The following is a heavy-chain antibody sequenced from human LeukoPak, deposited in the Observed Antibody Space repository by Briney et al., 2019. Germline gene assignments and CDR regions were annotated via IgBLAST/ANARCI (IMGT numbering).Heavy chain of an antibody. V-gene: IGHV3-33*01. CDR2: IWYDGSNK. CDR3: ARDRSLHYGSGSLDY. Sequence: GGSLRLSCAAPGFTFSSYGMHWVRQAPGKGREWVAVIWYDGSNKYSADSVKGRFTISRDNSKNTLYLQMNSLRAENTAVYYCARDRSLHYGSGSLDYWGQGTLVTVSS. J-gene: IGHJ4*02. CDR1: GFTFSSYG. D-gene: IGHD3-10*01.